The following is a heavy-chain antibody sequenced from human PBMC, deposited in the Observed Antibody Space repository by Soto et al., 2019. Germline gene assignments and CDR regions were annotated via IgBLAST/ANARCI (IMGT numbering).Heavy chain of an antibody. CDR2: ISGSGGST. CDR1: GFTFSSYA. J-gene: IGHJ4*02. V-gene: IGHV3-23*01. Sequence: PGESLKISCAASGFTFSSYAMSWVRQAPGKGLEWVSAISGSGGSTYYADSVKGRFTISRDNSKNTLYLQMNSLRAEDTAVYYCAKDNGPSGYPNYYFDYWGQGTLVTVSS. CDR3: AKDNGPSGYPNYYFDY. D-gene: IGHD3-3*01.